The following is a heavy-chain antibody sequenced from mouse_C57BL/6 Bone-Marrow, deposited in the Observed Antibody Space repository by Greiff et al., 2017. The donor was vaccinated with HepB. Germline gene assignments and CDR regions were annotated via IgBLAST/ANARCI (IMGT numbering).Heavy chain of an antibody. D-gene: IGHD4-1*01. Sequence: EVKVVESGGGLVKPGGSLKLSCAASGFTFSSYAMSWVRQTPEKRLEWVATISDGGSYTYYPDNVKGRFTISRDNAKNNLYLQMSHLKSEDTAMYYCARALGYWGQGTTLTVSS. CDR2: ISDGGSYT. J-gene: IGHJ2*01. CDR1: GFTFSSYA. V-gene: IGHV5-4*03. CDR3: ARALGY.